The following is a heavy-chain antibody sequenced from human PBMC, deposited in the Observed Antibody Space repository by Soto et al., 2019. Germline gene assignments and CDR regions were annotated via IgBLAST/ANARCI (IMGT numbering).Heavy chain of an antibody. D-gene: IGHD4-17*01. CDR1: GFTFSSYA. V-gene: IGHV3-23*01. CDR3: AKDRSSFYYGDYGPYFDY. J-gene: IGHJ4*02. Sequence: EVQLLESGGGLVQPGWSLRLSCVASGFTFSSYAMSWVRQAPGKGLEWVSAISGSGGSTYYADSVKGRFTISRDNSKNTLYLQMNSLRAEDTAVYYCAKDRSSFYYGDYGPYFDYWGQGTLVTVSS. CDR2: ISGSGGST.